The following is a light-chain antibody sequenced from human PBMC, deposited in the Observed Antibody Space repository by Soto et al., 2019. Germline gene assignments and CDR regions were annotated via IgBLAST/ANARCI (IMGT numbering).Light chain of an antibody. Sequence: EIVMTQSPATLSVSPGERATLSCGASQSVGSNLAWYQQKPGQAPRLLIYDTSTRATGIPARFSGSGSGTAFTLTISSLQSQDFAVYYCQQYNNWPRTFGQGTKVEIK. CDR1: QSVGSN. CDR3: QQYNNWPRT. CDR2: DTS. J-gene: IGKJ1*01. V-gene: IGKV3-15*01.